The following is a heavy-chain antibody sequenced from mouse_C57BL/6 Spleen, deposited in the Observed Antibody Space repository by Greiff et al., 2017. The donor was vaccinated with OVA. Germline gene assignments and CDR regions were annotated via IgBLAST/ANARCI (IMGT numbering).Heavy chain of an antibody. Sequence: EVMLVESGPELVKPGASVKIPCKASGYTFTDYNMDWVKQSHGKSLEWIGDINPNNGGTIYNQKFKGKATLTVDKSSSTAYMELRSLTSEDTAVYYCARSPMVTTRGYYFDYWGQGTTLTVSS. D-gene: IGHD2-2*01. J-gene: IGHJ2*01. CDR1: GYTFTDYN. CDR3: ARSPMVTTRGYYFDY. V-gene: IGHV1-18*01. CDR2: INPNNGGT.